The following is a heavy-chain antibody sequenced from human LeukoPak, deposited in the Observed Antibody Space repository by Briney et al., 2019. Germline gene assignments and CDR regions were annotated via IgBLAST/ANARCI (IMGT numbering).Heavy chain of an antibody. J-gene: IGHJ3*02. D-gene: IGHD2-2*01. V-gene: IGHV3-48*04. CDR1: GFTFSSYS. CDR3: TTDVCSSTSCSTDAFDI. CDR2: ISSSSSTI. Sequence: PGGSLRLSCAASGFTFSSYSMNWVRQAPGKGLEWVSYISSSSSTIYYADSVKGRFTISRDNAKNSLYLQMNSLRAEGTAVYYCTTDVCSSTSCSTDAFDIWGQGTMVTVSS.